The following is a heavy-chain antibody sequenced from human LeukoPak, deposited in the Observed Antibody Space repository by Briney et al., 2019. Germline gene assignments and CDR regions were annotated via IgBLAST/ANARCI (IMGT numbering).Heavy chain of an antibody. D-gene: IGHD3-16*01. CDR1: GFTVSSNY. J-gene: IGHJ4*02. V-gene: IGHV3-53*01. CDR3: ARAVGELWSDY. CDR2: IYSGGST. Sequence: GGSLRLSCAASGFTVSSNYMSWVRQAPGKGLEWVSVIYSGGSTYYADSVKGRFTISRDNSKNTLYLQMNSLRAEDTAVYYCARAVGELWSDYWGQGTLVTVSS.